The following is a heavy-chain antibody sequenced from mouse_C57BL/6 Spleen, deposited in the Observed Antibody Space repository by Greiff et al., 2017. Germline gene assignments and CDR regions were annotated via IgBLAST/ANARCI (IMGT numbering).Heavy chain of an antibody. D-gene: IGHD1-1*01. Sequence: QVQLKQSGPGLVQPSQSLSITCTVSGFSLTSYGVHWVRQSPGKGLEWLGVIWSGGSTDYNAAFISRLSISKDNSKSQVFFKMNSLQADDTAIYYCASVAPHYYAMDYWGQGTSVTVSS. V-gene: IGHV2-2*01. CDR3: ASVAPHYYAMDY. J-gene: IGHJ4*01. CDR2: IWSGGST. CDR1: GFSLTSYG.